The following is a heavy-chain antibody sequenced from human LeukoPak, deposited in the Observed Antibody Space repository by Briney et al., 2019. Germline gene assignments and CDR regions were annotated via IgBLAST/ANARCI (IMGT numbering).Heavy chain of an antibody. D-gene: IGHD1-26*01. CDR1: GGSINSYF. V-gene: IGHV4-59*08. J-gene: IGHJ4*02. CDR3: ARHKSGGTYPLDY. CDR2: IYYSGST. Sequence: SETLSLTCTVSGGSINSYFWSWIRQPPGKGLEWIGHIYYSGSTTYNPSLRSRVTISVDASKNEFSLKLSSVTAADTAVYYCARHKSGGTYPLDYWGQGTLVTVSS.